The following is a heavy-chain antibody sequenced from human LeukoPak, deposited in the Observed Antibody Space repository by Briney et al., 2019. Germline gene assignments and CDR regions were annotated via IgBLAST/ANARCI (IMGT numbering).Heavy chain of an antibody. CDR3: ARGLFNYDSSGLTY. J-gene: IGHJ4*02. Sequence: TGGSLRLSCAASGVTFSSYGMHWVRQAPGKGLEWVALIWYDGSNKYYADSVRGRFNISRENFKNTLHLQRNSMRAEDTAVYYCARGLFNYDSSGLTYWGQGTLVTVSS. CDR2: IWYDGSNK. D-gene: IGHD3-22*01. CDR1: GVTFSSYG. V-gene: IGHV3-33*01.